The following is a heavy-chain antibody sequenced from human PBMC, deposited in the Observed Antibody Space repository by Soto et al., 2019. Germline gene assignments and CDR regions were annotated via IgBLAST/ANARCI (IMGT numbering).Heavy chain of an antibody. Sequence: PGGSLRLSCAASGFTFSSYWMSWVRQAPGKGLEWVADIKQDGSEKYYVDSVKGRFTISRDNAKNSLYLQMNSLRAEDTAVYYCAREAPARGGKGYYYYGMDVWGQGTTVTVSS. CDR1: GFTFSSYW. D-gene: IGHD2-15*01. J-gene: IGHJ6*02. V-gene: IGHV3-7*01. CDR2: IKQDGSEK. CDR3: AREAPARGGKGYYYYGMDV.